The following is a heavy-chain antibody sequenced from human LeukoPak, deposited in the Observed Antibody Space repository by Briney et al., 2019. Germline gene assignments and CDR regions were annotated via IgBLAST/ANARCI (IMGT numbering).Heavy chain of an antibody. Sequence: GGSLRLSCAPSGFTFSSYWMHWVRHAPGEGLVWVSRINTDGSSTSYADSVKGRFTISRDNAKNTLYLQMNSLRAEDTAVYYCAGYCSTTSCRDVDYWGQGTLVTVSS. V-gene: IGHV3-74*01. CDR2: INTDGSST. D-gene: IGHD2-2*01. CDR1: GFTFSSYW. CDR3: AGYCSTTSCRDVDY. J-gene: IGHJ4*02.